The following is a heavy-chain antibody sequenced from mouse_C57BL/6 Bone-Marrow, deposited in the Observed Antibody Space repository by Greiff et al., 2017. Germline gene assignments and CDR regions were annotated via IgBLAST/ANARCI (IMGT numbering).Heavy chain of an antibody. CDR3: ARKVPLLQYFDY. CDR1: GYTFTSYW. D-gene: IGHD1-2*01. Sequence: VQLQQPGAELVRPGTSVKLSCKASGYTFTSYWMHWVKQRPGQGLEWIGVIDPSDSYTNYNQKFKGKATLTVDTSSSTAYMQLSSLTSEDSAVYYCARKVPLLQYFDYWGQGTTLTVSS. CDR2: IDPSDSYT. J-gene: IGHJ2*01. V-gene: IGHV1-59*01.